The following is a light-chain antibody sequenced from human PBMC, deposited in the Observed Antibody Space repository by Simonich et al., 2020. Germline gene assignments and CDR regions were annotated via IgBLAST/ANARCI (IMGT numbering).Light chain of an antibody. CDR1: QSVSSY. Sequence: EIVLTQSPATLSLSPGERATLSCRASQSVSSYLALYQQKPGQAPRLLIYDASNRATGIPARLSGSGPGTDFTLTISSLEPEDFAVYYCQQRSNWHELTFGGGTKVEIK. J-gene: IGKJ4*01. V-gene: IGKV3D-11*02. CDR2: DAS. CDR3: QQRSNWHELT.